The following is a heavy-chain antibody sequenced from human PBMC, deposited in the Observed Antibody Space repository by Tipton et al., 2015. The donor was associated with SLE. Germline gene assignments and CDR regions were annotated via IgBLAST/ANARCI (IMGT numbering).Heavy chain of an antibody. V-gene: IGHV4-59*12. Sequence: LRLSCAASGFTFSDYYMSWIRQAPGKGLEWIGYIYYSGSTNYNPSLKSRVTISVDTSKNQFSLKLSSVTAADTAVYYCARGAETFYYFDYWGQGTLVTVSS. CDR2: IYYSGST. J-gene: IGHJ4*02. CDR3: ARGAETFYYFDY. CDR1: GFTFSDYY.